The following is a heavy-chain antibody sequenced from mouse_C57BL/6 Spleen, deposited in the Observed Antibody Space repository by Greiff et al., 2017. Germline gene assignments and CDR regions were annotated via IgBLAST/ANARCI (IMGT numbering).Heavy chain of an antibody. CDR2: INPNNGGT. D-gene: IGHD1-1*01. Sequence: VQLQQSGPELVKPGASVKISCKASGYTFTDYYMNWVKQSHGKSLEWIGDINPNNGGTSYNQKFKGKATLTVDKSSSTAYMELRSLTSEDSAVYYCARRGSRRYFDVWGTGTTVTVSS. CDR3: ARRGSRRYFDV. V-gene: IGHV1-26*01. J-gene: IGHJ1*03. CDR1: GYTFTDYY.